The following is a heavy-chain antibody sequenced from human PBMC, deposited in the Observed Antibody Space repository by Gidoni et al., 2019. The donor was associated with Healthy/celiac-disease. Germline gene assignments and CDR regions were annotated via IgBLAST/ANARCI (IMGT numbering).Heavy chain of an antibody. Sequence: QVQLQQWGAGLLKPSETLSLTCAVYGGSFSGYYWSWIRQPPGKGLECIGEINHSGGTNYNPSLKSLVTISVDTSKKQFSLKLSYVTAEDTAVYYCARGQWLVEDYFDYWGQGTLVTVSS. J-gene: IGHJ4*02. CDR3: ARGQWLVEDYFDY. CDR2: INHSGGT. D-gene: IGHD6-19*01. CDR1: GGSFSGYY. V-gene: IGHV4-34*01.